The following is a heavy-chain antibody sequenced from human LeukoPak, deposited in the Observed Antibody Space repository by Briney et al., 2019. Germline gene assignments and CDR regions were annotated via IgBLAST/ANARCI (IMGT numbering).Heavy chain of an antibody. V-gene: IGHV1-2*02. D-gene: IGHD6-6*01. CDR2: INPNSGGT. CDR1: GYTFSTYY. CDR3: ARPYSSSSPYYGMDV. J-gene: IGHJ6*02. Sequence: ASVKVSCKASGYTFSTYYIHWVRQAPGQGLEWMGWINPNSGGTNYAQKFHGRVTMTRDTSISTAYMDLSSLTSDDTAVYYCARPYSSSSPYYGMDVWGQGTTVTVSS.